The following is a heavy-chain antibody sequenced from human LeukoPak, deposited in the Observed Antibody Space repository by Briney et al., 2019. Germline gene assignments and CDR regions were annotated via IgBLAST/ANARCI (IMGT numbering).Heavy chain of an antibody. CDR1: GGSISSYY. Sequence: SETLSLTCTVSGGSISSYYWSWIRQPPGKGLEWIGYIYYSGSTNYNPSLKSRVTISVDTSKNQFSLKLSSVTAADTAVYYCARDQRYQLLWHASDIWGQGTMVTVSS. CDR2: IYYSGST. J-gene: IGHJ3*02. D-gene: IGHD2-2*01. CDR3: ARDQRYQLLWHASDI. V-gene: IGHV4-59*01.